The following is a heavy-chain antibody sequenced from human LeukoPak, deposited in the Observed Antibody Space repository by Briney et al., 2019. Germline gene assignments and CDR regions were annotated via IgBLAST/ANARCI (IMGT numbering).Heavy chain of an antibody. CDR2: IYYSGST. D-gene: IGHD2-2*01. J-gene: IGHJ5*02. CDR3: ARGRGCSSTSCSIGFDP. V-gene: IGHV4-30-4*08. Sequence: SETLSLTCTVSGGSISSGDYYWSWIRQPPGKGLEWIGYIYYSGSTYYNPSLKSRVTISVDTSKNQFSLKLSSVTAADTAVYYCARGRGCSSTSCSIGFDPWGQGTLVTVSS. CDR1: GGSISSGDYY.